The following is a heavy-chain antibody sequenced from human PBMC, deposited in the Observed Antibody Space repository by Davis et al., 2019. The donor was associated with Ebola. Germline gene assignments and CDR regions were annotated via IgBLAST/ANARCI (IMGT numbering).Heavy chain of an antibody. CDR3: ARERIDIVVVRYGMDV. V-gene: IGHV1-2*02. CDR1: GYTFTDYY. CDR2: INPNSGGT. J-gene: IGHJ6*02. D-gene: IGHD2-2*01. Sequence: ASVKVSCKASGYTFTDYYMHWVRQAPGQGLEWMGWINPNSGGTNYAQKFQGRVTMTRDTSISTAYMELSRLRSDDTAVYYCARERIDIVVVRYGMDVWGQGTTVTVSS.